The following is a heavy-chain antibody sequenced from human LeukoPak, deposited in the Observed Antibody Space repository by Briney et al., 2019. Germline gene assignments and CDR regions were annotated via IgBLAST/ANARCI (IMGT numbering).Heavy chain of an antibody. CDR3: ARASGSGSYSGAFDI. D-gene: IGHD1-26*01. J-gene: IGHJ3*02. Sequence: SETLSLTCTVSGGSISSSSYYWGWIRQPPGKGLEWIGSIYYSGSTYYNPSLKSRVTISVDTSKNQFSLKLSSVTAADTAVYYCARASGSGSYSGAFDIWGQGTMVTVSS. V-gene: IGHV4-39*01. CDR1: GGSISSSSYY. CDR2: IYYSGST.